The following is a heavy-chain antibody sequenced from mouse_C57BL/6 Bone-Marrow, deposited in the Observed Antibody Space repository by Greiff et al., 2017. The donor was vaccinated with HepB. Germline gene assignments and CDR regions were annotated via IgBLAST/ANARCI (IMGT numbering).Heavy chain of an antibody. D-gene: IGHD1-1*01. J-gene: IGHJ4*01. V-gene: IGHV1-50*01. CDR1: GYTFTSYW. Sequence: QVQLKQPGAELVKPGASVKLSCKASGYTFTSYWMQWVKQRPGQGLEWIGEIDPSDSYTNYNQKFKGKATLTVDTSSSTAYMQLSSLTSEDSAVYYCAREKDYEDAMDYWGQGTSVTVSS. CDR2: IDPSDSYT. CDR3: AREKDYEDAMDY.